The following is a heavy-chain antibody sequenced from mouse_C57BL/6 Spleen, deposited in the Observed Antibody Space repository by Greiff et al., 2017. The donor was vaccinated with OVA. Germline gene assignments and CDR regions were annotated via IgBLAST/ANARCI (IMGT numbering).Heavy chain of an antibody. CDR1: GYSITSGYY. CDR2: ISYDGSN. V-gene: IGHV3-6*01. D-gene: IGHD3-2*02. J-gene: IGHJ3*01. Sequence: ESGPGLVKPSQSLSLTCSVTGYSITSGYYWNWIRQFPGNKLEWMGYISYDGSNNYNPSLQNRISITRDTSKNQFFLKLNSVTTEDTATYYCALDSAGYGGFAYWGQGTLVTVSA. CDR3: ALDSAGYGGFAY.